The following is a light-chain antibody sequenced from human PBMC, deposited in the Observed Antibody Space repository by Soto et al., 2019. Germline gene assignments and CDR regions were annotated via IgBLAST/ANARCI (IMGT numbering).Light chain of an antibody. Sequence: MVLTLSPATLTVSPSDSATLSSRASQSVTSNLAWYQHKPGQAPRLLIYSSSTRAAGIPARFGGSGSGTEFTLTITCLQSGDFAIYYCDPYLLWWT. CDR3: DPYLLWWT. CDR2: SSS. CDR1: QSVTSN. J-gene: IGKJ1*01. V-gene: IGKV3-15*01.